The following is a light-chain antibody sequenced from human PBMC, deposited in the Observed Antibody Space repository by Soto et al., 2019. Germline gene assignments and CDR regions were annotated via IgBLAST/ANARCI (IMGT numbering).Light chain of an antibody. V-gene: IGLV1-44*01. Sequence: QSVLTQPPSASGTPGQRVTISCSGSSSNIGSRTVNWSQQLPGTAPKLLIYRNNQRPSGVPDRFSGSKSGASASLATSGLQSEDEADYYCAAWDDSLNGGVFGGGTKLTVL. CDR2: RNN. CDR1: SSNIGSRT. J-gene: IGLJ3*02. CDR3: AAWDDSLNGGV.